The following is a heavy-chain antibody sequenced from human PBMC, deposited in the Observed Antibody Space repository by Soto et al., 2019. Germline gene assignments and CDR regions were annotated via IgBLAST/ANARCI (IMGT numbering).Heavy chain of an antibody. J-gene: IGHJ6*02. CDR3: ARAYSGQLPRRADYYYAMDV. CDR2: ISGDTATT. CDR1: GFSFSEYS. D-gene: IGHD2-2*01. V-gene: IGHV3-23*01. Sequence: GGFLRLSCAAFGFSFSEYSMTWVRQAPGKGLQWFSAISGDTATTHYADSVKGRFTISRENAKNSLYLQMNSLRAGDTAVYYCARAYSGQLPRRADYYYAMDVWGQGTTVTVSS.